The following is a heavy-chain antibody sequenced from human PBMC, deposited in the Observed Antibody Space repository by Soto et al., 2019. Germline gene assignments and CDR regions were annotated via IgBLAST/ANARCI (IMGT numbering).Heavy chain of an antibody. CDR2: IYWDDDK. V-gene: IGHV2-5*02. CDR1: GFSLSTSGVG. Sequence: QITLKESGPSLVKTTQTLTLTCTFSGFSLSTSGVGVGWIRQPPGEALEWLALIYWDDDKRYSPSLKSRLTITKDTSKNQVVLTLTSVDPVDTATYYCAHSYCGGGSCYLEYFPHWGQGTLVTVSS. D-gene: IGHD2-15*01. J-gene: IGHJ1*01. CDR3: AHSYCGGGSCYLEYFPH.